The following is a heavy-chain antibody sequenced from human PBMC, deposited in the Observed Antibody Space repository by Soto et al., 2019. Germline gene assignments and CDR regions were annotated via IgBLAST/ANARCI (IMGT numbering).Heavy chain of an antibody. V-gene: IGHV4-59*01. CDR3: ARWQQLNWFDP. D-gene: IGHD1-1*01. J-gene: IGHJ5*02. Sequence: QVQLQESGPGLVKPSETLSLTCTVSGGSIGTYYWSWIRQPPGKGLEWIGYIYYRGNTNYNPSLKSRVTISVDTSKNQFSLKLNSVTAADTAIYFCARWQQLNWFDPWGQGTLVTVSS. CDR2: IYYRGNT. CDR1: GGSIGTYY.